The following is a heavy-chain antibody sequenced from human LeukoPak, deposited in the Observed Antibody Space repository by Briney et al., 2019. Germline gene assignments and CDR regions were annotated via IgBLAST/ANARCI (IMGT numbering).Heavy chain of an antibody. CDR2: ISYDGSNK. CDR3: AKDTRGSGSYYHRRGYFDY. CDR1: GFTFSSYA. V-gene: IGHV3-30*18. Sequence: GGSLRLSCAASGFTFSSYAMSWVRQAPGKGLEWVAVISYDGSNKYYADSVKGRFTISRDNSKNTLYPQMNSLRAEDTAVYYCAKDTRGSGSYYHRRGYFDYWGQGTLVTVSS. D-gene: IGHD3-10*01. J-gene: IGHJ4*02.